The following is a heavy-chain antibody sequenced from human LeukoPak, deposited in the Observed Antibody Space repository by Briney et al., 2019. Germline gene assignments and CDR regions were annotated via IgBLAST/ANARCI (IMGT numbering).Heavy chain of an antibody. V-gene: IGHV3-74*01. CDR3: ANRWGTQALGNNIDI. CDR1: GFTFETYW. CDR2: INGYGTTT. Sequence: PGGSLRLSCAASGFTFETYWMHWVRQAPGKGLVWVSCINGYGTTTNYADSVKGRFTISRDNAKNTLYLQMNSLRVEDTAVYYCANRWGTQALGNNIDIWGQGTLVTVSS. J-gene: IGHJ3*02. D-gene: IGHD2-8*02.